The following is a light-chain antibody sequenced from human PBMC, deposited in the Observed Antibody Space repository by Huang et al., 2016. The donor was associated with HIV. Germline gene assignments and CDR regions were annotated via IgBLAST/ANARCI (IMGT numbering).Light chain of an antibody. CDR3: IQALQTPRT. Sequence: IVITQSPLSLPVTPGEPASISCRSSQSLLHSHGYHYLDWYRQKPGQAPQRLISLSSMRASGVPDRFSGSGSVTDFTLKISRVEAEDVGIYFCIQALQTPRTFGQGTRLEIK. J-gene: IGKJ5*01. CDR2: LSS. V-gene: IGKV2-28*01. CDR1: QSLLHSHGYHY.